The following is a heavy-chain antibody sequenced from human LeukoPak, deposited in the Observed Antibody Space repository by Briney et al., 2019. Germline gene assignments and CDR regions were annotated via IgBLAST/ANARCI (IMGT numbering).Heavy chain of an antibody. Sequence: GRSLRLSCAGSGFTFSSYGMHGVGQAPGKELEGVAGISYDGSNKYYADSVKGRFTISRDNSKNTLYLQMNSLRAEDTAVYYCAKAAASYSYDYYFDYWGQGTLVTVSS. D-gene: IGHD5-18*01. J-gene: IGHJ4*02. CDR2: ISYDGSNK. V-gene: IGHV3-30*18. CDR3: AKAAASYSYDYYFDY. CDR1: GFTFSSYG.